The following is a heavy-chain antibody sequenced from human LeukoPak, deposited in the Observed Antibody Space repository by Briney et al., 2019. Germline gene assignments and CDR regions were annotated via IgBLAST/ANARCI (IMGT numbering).Heavy chain of an antibody. CDR3: ARGLVWRFLLDSRRDSFDI. CDR2: ISYDGSNK. D-gene: IGHD3-16*01. J-gene: IGHJ3*02. CDR1: GFTFSSYA. V-gene: IGHV3-30-3*01. Sequence: GGSLRLSCAASGFTFSSYAMHWVRQAPGKGLEWVAVISYDGSNKYYADSVKGRFTISRDNSKNTLYLQMNSLRAEDTAAYYCARGLVWRFLLDSRRDSFDIWGQGTTITVSS.